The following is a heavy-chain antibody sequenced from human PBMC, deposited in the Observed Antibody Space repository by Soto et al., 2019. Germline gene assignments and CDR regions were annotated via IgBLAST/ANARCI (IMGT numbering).Heavy chain of an antibody. J-gene: IGHJ4*02. CDR2: IWYDGSNK. Sequence: GGSLRLSCAASGFTFSSYAMSWVRQAPGKGLEWVAVIWYDGSNKYYADSVKGRFTISRDNSKNTLYLQMNSLRAEDTAVYYCARVIVGVTMWVFDYWGQGTLVTVSS. D-gene: IGHD1-26*01. CDR1: GFTFSSYA. V-gene: IGHV3-33*08. CDR3: ARVIVGVTMWVFDY.